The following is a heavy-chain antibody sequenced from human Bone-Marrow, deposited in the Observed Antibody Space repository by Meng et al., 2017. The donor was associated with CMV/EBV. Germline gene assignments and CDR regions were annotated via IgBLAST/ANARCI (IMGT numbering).Heavy chain of an antibody. CDR2: ISAYNGNT. CDR3: ARRGSYSGPYGMDV. J-gene: IGHJ6*02. V-gene: IGHV1-18*01. CDR1: CYTFTSYG. Sequence: ASVKVSCKASCYTFTSYGISWVRQAPGQGLEWMGWISAYNGNTNYAQKLQGRVTMTTDTSTSTAYMELRSLRSDDTAVYYCARRGSYSGPYGMDVWGQGTTVTVSS. D-gene: IGHD1-26*01.